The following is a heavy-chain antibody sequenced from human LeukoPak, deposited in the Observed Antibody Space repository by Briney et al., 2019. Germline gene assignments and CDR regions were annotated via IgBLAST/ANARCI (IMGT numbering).Heavy chain of an antibody. J-gene: IGHJ4*02. V-gene: IGHV3-30-3*01. Sequence: PGGSLRLSCAASGFTFSSYAMHWVRQAPGKGLEWVAVISYDGSNKYYADSVKGRFTISRDNSKNTLYLQMNSLRAEDTAVYYCARTTDTAMALPLDWGQGTLVTVSS. D-gene: IGHD5-18*01. CDR1: GFTFSSYA. CDR2: ISYDGSNK. CDR3: ARTTDTAMALPLD.